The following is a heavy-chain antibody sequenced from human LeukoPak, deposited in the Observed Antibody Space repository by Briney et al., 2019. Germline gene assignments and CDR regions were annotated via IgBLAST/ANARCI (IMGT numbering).Heavy chain of an antibody. Sequence: LPGGSLRLSCAASRFTLSTDWMSWVRQAPGKGLEWVAHIKQDGSQEYYVDSVKGRFTISRDSAKNSLYLQMNSLRAEDTAVYYCARGVPYDSWSGPHYSDYWGQGTLVTVSS. D-gene: IGHD3-3*01. V-gene: IGHV3-7*01. CDR2: IKQDGSQE. CDR3: ARGVPYDSWSGPHYSDY. CDR1: RFTLSTDW. J-gene: IGHJ4*02.